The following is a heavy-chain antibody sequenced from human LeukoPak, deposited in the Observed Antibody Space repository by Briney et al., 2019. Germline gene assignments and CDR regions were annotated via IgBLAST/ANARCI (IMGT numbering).Heavy chain of an antibody. V-gene: IGHV4-34*01. CDR1: GGSFSGYY. CDR3: ASGGGGIAAAGTAYGMDV. J-gene: IGHJ6*02. Sequence: SETLSLTCAVYGGSFSGYYWSWIRQPPGKGLEGIGEINHSGSTNYNPSLKSRVPISVDTSKNQFSLKLSSVTAADTAVYYCASGGGGIAAAGTAYGMDVWGQGTTVTVSS. CDR2: INHSGST. D-gene: IGHD6-13*01.